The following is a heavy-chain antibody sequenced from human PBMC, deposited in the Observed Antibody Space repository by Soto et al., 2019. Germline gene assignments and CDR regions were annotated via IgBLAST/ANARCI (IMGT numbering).Heavy chain of an antibody. CDR3: ARDPCIDGVCRFDY. V-gene: IGHV3-74*01. D-gene: IGHD2-8*01. CDR2: INREGSSI. J-gene: IGHJ4*02. Sequence: VRQGPGKGLVGVSRINREGSSITYADSGKGRFTISRDNAKNTVYLQMNSLRAEDAAVYYGARDPCIDGVCRFDYWGQGTLVTVSS.